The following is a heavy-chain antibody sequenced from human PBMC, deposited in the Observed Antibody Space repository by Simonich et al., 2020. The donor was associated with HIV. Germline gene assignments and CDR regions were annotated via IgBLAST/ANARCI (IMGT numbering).Heavy chain of an antibody. J-gene: IGHJ4*02. CDR3: ASCGGDCYHFDY. V-gene: IGHV4-34*01. Sequence: QVQLQQWGAGLLKPSETLSLICAVYGESLSGCYWSWIRQPPGKGLEWIGEINHRGSTNYNPSLTSRVTISVDTSKNQFSLKLGSVTAADTAVYYCASCGGDCYHFDYWGQGTLVTVSS. CDR1: GESLSGCY. CDR2: INHRGST. D-gene: IGHD2-21*02.